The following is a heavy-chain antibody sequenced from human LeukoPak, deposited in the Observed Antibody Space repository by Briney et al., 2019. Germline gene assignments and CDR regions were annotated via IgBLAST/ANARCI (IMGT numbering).Heavy chain of an antibody. Sequence: SETLSLTCAVYGGSFSGYYWSWIRQPPGKGLEWIGEINHSGSTNYNPSLKSRVTISVDTSKNQFSLKLSSVTAADTAVYYCARDWYSSNYDAFDIWGQGTMVTVSS. CDR2: INHSGST. J-gene: IGHJ3*02. CDR1: GGSFSGYY. D-gene: IGHD6-13*01. V-gene: IGHV4-34*01. CDR3: ARDWYSSNYDAFDI.